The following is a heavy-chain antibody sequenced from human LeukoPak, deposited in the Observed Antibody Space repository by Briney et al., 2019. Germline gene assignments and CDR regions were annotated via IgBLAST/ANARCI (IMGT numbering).Heavy chain of an antibody. CDR3: ARDGLDSSGYYYYYYMDV. V-gene: IGHV4-4*07. Sequence: PSETLSLTCTVSGGSISSYYWSWIRQPAGKGLEWIGRIYTSGSTNYNPSLKSLVTMSVDTSKNQFSLKLSSVTAADTAVYYCARDGLDSSGYYYYYYMDVWGKGTTVTVSS. CDR1: GGSISSYY. D-gene: IGHD3-22*01. J-gene: IGHJ6*03. CDR2: IYTSGST.